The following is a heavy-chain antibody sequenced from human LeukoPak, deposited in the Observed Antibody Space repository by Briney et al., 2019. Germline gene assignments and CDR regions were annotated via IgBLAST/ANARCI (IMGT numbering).Heavy chain of an antibody. Sequence: GASVKVSCKASGYTFTGYYMHWVRQAPGQGLEWMGWINPNSGGTNYAQKFQGRVTMTRDTSISTAYMELSRLRSDDTAVYCCARAKKSPTTVTDRYHFDYWGQGTLVTVSS. V-gene: IGHV1-2*02. J-gene: IGHJ4*02. CDR2: INPNSGGT. CDR3: ARAKKSPTTVTDRYHFDY. CDR1: GYTFTGYY. D-gene: IGHD4-17*01.